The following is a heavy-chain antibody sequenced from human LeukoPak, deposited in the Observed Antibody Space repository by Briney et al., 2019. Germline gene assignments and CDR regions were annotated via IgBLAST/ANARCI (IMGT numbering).Heavy chain of an antibody. CDR3: ARESRIAGSGELGGFDY. CDR2: ISGSGGST. V-gene: IGHV3-23*01. D-gene: IGHD3-10*01. CDR1: GFTFSSYA. Sequence: GGSLRLPCAASGFTFSSYAMSWVRQAPGKGLEWVSAISGSGGSTYYADSVKGRFTISRDNSKNTLYLQMNSLRAEDTAVYYCARESRIAGSGELGGFDYWGQGTLVTVSS. J-gene: IGHJ4*02.